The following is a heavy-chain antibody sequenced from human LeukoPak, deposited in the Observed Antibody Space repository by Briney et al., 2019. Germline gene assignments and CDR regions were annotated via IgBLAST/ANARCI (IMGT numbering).Heavy chain of an antibody. CDR1: GFAVSRNY. J-gene: IGHJ4*02. CDR2: ISGSGGST. V-gene: IGHV3-23*01. D-gene: IGHD6-13*01. Sequence: VGSLRLSCAGSGFAVSRNYMTWVRQALGKGLEWVSAISGSGGSTYYADSVRGRFTISRDNTKNTLYLQRNSLRAEDTAVYYCARRNIAAAALDYWGQRTLHTVSS. CDR3: ARRNIAAAALDY.